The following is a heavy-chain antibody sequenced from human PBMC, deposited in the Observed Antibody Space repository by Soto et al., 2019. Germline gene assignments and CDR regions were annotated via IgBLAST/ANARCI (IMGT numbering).Heavy chain of an antibody. D-gene: IGHD3-22*01. V-gene: IGHV3-23*01. CDR1: GFTFSSYA. J-gene: IGHJ4*02. Sequence: PGGSLRLSCAASGFTFSSYAMSWVRQAPGKGLEWVSVISGSSGSTYYADSVKGRFTISRDNSKNTLYLQMNSLRAEDTAVYYCAKGSGSMSRVYFDYWGQGTLVTVSS. CDR3: AKGSGSMSRVYFDY. CDR2: ISGSSGST.